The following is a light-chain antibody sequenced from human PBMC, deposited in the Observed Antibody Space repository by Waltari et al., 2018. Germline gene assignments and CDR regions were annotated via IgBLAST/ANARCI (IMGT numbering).Light chain of an antibody. Sequence: QSVLTQPPSVSAAPGQRVTISCSGSSSNIGNNYVSWYQQLPGTAPKLLIYDNNERPSGIPDRFSGAKSGTSATLDITGLQTGDEADYYCGTRDTGLSACVFGGGTKVTVL. CDR1: SSNIGNNY. CDR3: GTRDTGLSACV. J-gene: IGLJ2*01. CDR2: DNN. V-gene: IGLV1-51*01.